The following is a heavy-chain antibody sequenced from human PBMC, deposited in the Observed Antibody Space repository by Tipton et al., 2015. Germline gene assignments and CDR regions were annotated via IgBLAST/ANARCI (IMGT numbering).Heavy chain of an antibody. CDR3: ARESLLAYYFDY. J-gene: IGHJ4*02. CDR2: IYTSGST. D-gene: IGHD2/OR15-2a*01. V-gene: IGHV4-4*07. Sequence: LRLSCPVSGGSISSYYWSWIRQPAGKGLEWIGRIYTSGSTNYNPSLKSRVTMSVDASKNQFSLKLSSVTAADTAVYYCARESLLAYYFDYWGQGTLVTVSS. CDR1: GGSISSYY.